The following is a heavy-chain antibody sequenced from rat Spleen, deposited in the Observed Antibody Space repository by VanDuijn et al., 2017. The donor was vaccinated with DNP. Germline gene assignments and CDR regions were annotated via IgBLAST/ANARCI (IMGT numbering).Heavy chain of an antibody. Sequence: EVLLVESDGGLVQPGRSLKLSCAVSGFTFSDYYMAWVRQAPAKGLEWVATISYDGSDTYYRDSVKGRFTISRDDAKSTLYLQMDSLRSEDTATYYCARPRTGSYFDYWGQGTLVTVSS. CDR1: GFTFSDYY. D-gene: IGHD5-1*01. V-gene: IGHV5-29*01. CDR3: ARPRTGSYFDY. J-gene: IGHJ3*01. CDR2: ISYDGSDT.